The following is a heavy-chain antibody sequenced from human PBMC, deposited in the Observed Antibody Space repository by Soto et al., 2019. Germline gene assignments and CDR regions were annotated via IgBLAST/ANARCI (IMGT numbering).Heavy chain of an antibody. CDR2: IILIVGTA. CDR1: GSFPQYD. D-gene: IGHD1-26*01. J-gene: IGHJ6*02. CDR3: ARQVGYYYGMDV. Sequence: GSFPQYDNNWVRQAPGQGLEWMGGIILIVGTANYAQKFQGRVTITADESTSTAYMELSSLRSEDTAVYYCARQVGYYYGMDVWGQGTTVTVSS. V-gene: IGHV1-69*01.